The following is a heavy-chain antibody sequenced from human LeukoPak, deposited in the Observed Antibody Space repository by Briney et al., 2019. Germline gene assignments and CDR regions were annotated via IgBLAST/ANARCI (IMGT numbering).Heavy chain of an antibody. CDR1: RYTFTSNY. J-gene: IGHJ4*02. CDR2: IYPRDGST. CDR3: ARDQEGFDC. Sequence: ASVKVSCKASRYTFTSNYIHWVRQAPGQGLEWMGMIYPRDGSTSYAQKFQGRVTVTRDTSTSTVHMELSGLRSEDTAVYYCARDQEGFDCWGQGTLVTVSS. V-gene: IGHV1-46*01.